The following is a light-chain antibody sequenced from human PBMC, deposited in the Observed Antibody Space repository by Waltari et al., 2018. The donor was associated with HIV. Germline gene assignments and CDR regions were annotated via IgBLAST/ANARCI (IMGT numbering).Light chain of an antibody. J-gene: IGLJ3*02. V-gene: IGLV3-21*02. CDR3: QVWDSTSDWV. CDR2: DNN. CDR1: NLGTQS. Sequence: SYVLTQPPSVSVAPGQTASITRGGDNLGTQSVHWYQQKSGQAPLLVVSDNNDRPSGIPERFSGSNSGNTATLTLNRVEAGDEADYYCQVWDSTSDWVFGGGSKLTVL.